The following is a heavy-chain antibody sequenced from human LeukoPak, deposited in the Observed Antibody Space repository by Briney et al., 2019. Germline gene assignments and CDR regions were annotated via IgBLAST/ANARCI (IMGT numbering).Heavy chain of an antibody. V-gene: IGHV3-48*03. D-gene: IGHD6-19*01. Sequence: PGGSLRLSCAASGFTFSSYEMNWVRQAPGRGLEWVSYISSSGSTIYYADSVKGRFTISRDNAKNSLYLQMNSLRAEDTAVYYCARVSGWPGDYWGQGTLVTVSS. CDR1: GFTFSSYE. CDR2: ISSSGSTI. CDR3: ARVSGWPGDY. J-gene: IGHJ4*02.